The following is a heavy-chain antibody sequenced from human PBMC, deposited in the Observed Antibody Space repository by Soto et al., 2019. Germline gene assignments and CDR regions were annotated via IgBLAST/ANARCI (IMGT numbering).Heavy chain of an antibody. CDR3: AKERDIVVVIDATATGAFDI. V-gene: IGHV3-23*01. CDR2: ISGVGANT. D-gene: IGHD2-15*01. CDR1: GFTFRSYG. Sequence: GGSLRLSCAVSGFTFRSYGMSWVRQAPGKGLEWVSGISGVGANTYYADSVKGRFTISRDNSKNTLSLQINSLRADDTAVYYCAKERDIVVVIDATATGAFDIWGQGTMVTV. J-gene: IGHJ3*02.